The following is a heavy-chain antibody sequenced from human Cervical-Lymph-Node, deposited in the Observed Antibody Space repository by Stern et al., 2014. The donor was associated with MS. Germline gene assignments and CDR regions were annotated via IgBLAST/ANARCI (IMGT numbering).Heavy chain of an antibody. J-gene: IGHJ4*02. Sequence: QMQLVQSGAEVKKPGASVKVSCKASGYTFTAYYLHWVRQAPGQGLEWMGRINPNSGGTNYAQKFQGRVTMTRDTSISTAYMELRRLRSDDTALYYCASYSTSVAYWGQGTLVTVSS. CDR1: GYTFTAYY. CDR3: ASYSTSVAY. CDR2: INPNSGGT. D-gene: IGHD6-6*01. V-gene: IGHV1-2*06.